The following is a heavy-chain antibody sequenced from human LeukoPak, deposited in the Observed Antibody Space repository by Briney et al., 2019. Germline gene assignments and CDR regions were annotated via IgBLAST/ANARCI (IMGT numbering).Heavy chain of an antibody. CDR3: ARESYDSSGYYYNPLGY. CDR2: ISSSSSYI. CDR1: GFTFSSYS. D-gene: IGHD3-22*01. Sequence: GGSLRLSCAASGFTFSSYSMNWVRQAPGKGLEWVSSISSSSSYIYYADSVKGRFTISRDNAKNSLYLQMNSLRAEDTAVYYCARESYDSSGYYYNPLGYWGQGTLVTVST. J-gene: IGHJ4*02. V-gene: IGHV3-21*01.